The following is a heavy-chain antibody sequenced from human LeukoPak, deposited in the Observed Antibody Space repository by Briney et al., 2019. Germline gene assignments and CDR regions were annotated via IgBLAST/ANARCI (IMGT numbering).Heavy chain of an antibody. J-gene: IGHJ5*02. V-gene: IGHV4-59*08. Sequence: PSETLSLTCTVSGGSISSYYWSWIRQPPGKGLEWIGYIYYSGSTNYNPSLKSRVTISVDTSKNQFSLKLSSVTAADTAVYYCARQDYDFWSGYYLWFDPWGQGTLVTVSS. CDR3: ARQDYDFWSGYYLWFDP. CDR2: IYYSGST. D-gene: IGHD3-3*01. CDR1: GGSISSYY.